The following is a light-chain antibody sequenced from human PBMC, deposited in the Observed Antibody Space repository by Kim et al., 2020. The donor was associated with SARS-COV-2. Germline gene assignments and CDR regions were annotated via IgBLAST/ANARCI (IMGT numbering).Light chain of an antibody. CDR2: GAS. Sequence: LSPGERATLSCRARQSVTTYLAWYQQRPGQAPRLLIYGASSRVIGIPDRFSGSGSGTDFTLTINRLEPEDFAVYYCQQYGSSALYSFGQGTKLEI. V-gene: IGKV3-20*01. CDR1: QSVTTY. CDR3: QQYGSSALYS. J-gene: IGKJ2*01.